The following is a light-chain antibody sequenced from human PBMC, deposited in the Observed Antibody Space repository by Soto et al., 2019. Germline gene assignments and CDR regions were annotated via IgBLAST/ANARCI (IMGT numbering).Light chain of an antibody. V-gene: IGKV3D-15*01. CDR1: ESVGTN. CDR3: QQYDNWPPWT. J-gene: IGKJ1*01. CDR2: GSY. Sequence: VMTQSPPALSVSPGEGATLSCRASESVGTNLAWYQQKPGQPPRLLISGSYTRATGVPARFSGNGSETEFTLTISSLQSEDFAVYYCQQYDNWPPWTFGQGTKVEIK.